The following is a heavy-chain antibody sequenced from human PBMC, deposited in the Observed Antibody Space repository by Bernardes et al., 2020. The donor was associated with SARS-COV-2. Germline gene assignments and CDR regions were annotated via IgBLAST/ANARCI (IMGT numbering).Heavy chain of an antibody. Sequence: ASAKVSCKVSGYTLTELSMHWVRQAPGKGLEWMGGLDPEDGETIYAQKFQGRVTMTEDTSTDTAYMELSSLRSEDTAVYYCATGPALVPAAREAWFDPWGQGTLVTVSS. J-gene: IGHJ5*02. V-gene: IGHV1-24*01. D-gene: IGHD2-2*01. CDR3: ATGPALVPAAREAWFDP. CDR1: GYTLTELS. CDR2: LDPEDGET.